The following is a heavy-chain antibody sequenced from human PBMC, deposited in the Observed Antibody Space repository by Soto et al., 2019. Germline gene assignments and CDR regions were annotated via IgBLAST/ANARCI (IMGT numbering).Heavy chain of an antibody. CDR1: GYSFTSYW. Sequence: PAESLKISCKGSGYSFTSYWIGWVRQMPGKGLEWMGIIYPGNSDTRYSPSFQGQVTMSADKSSTTAYLQWSSLKASDSAMYYCARGGSYYDYWGQGTLVTVSS. CDR3: ARGGSYYDY. D-gene: IGHD1-26*01. V-gene: IGHV5-51*01. CDR2: IYPGNSDT. J-gene: IGHJ4*02.